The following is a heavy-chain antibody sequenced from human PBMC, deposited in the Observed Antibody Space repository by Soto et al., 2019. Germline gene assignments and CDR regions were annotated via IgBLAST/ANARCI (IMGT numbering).Heavy chain of an antibody. D-gene: IGHD2-21*02. CDR3: ARDNGMVVTPRLPGYYYGMDV. Sequence: QVQLVQSGAEVKKPGSSVKVSCKASGGTFSSYAISWVRQAPGQGLEWMGGIIPIFGTANYAQKFQGRVTMTADESTSTAYMELSSLRSEDTAVYYCARDNGMVVTPRLPGYYYGMDVWGQGTTVTVSS. J-gene: IGHJ6*02. V-gene: IGHV1-69*12. CDR1: GGTFSSYA. CDR2: IIPIFGTA.